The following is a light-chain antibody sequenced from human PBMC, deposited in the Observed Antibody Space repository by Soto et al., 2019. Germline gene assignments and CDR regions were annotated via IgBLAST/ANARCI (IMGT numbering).Light chain of an antibody. J-gene: IGLJ3*02. Sequence: QSVLTQPPSASGSPGQSVTISCTGSSSDVGNHDYVSWYQQYPGKAPRLMIYEVRRRPSGVPDRFSGSKSGNTASLTVSGLQAEDEAEYYCSSYAGSNKSVFGGGTKLTVL. CDR2: EVR. V-gene: IGLV2-8*01. CDR1: SSDVGNHDY. CDR3: SSYAGSNKSV.